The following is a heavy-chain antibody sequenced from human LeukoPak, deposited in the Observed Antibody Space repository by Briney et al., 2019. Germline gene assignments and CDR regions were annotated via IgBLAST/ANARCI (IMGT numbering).Heavy chain of an antibody. V-gene: IGHV4-30-4*01. CDR3: ARGPIGDDDY. D-gene: IGHD3-10*01. Sequence: SETLSLTCTVSGGSISSGDYYWSWIRQPPGKGLEWIGYIYYSGRTYYNPSLQSRVTISVDTSKNRFSLKLNSVTAADTAVYYCARGPIGDDDYWGQGTLVTVSS. CDR2: IYYSGRT. J-gene: IGHJ4*02. CDR1: GGSISSGDYY.